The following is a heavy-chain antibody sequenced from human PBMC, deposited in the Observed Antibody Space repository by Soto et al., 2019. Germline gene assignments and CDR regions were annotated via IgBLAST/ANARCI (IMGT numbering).Heavy chain of an antibody. CDR3: ARDSLAFFDS. Sequence: SETLSLTCTVSDGSVSSGSYYWTLVRQPPGKGLEWIGYIYSSGSTLYNPSLKSRVIISVDTSMNQFSLKLSSVTAADTAVYYCARDSLAFFDSWGQGTLVTVSS. V-gene: IGHV4-61*01. D-gene: IGHD5-12*01. CDR2: IYSSGST. J-gene: IGHJ4*02. CDR1: DGSVSSGSYY.